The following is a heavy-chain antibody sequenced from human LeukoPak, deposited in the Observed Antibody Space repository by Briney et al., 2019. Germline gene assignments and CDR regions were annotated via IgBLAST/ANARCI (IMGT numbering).Heavy chain of an antibody. V-gene: IGHV3-9*01. D-gene: IGHD3-10*01. CDR1: GFTFDDYA. Sequence: GGSLRLFCAASGFTFDDYAMHWVRQAPGKGLEWVSGISWNSGSIGYADSVKGRFTISRDNAKNSLYLQMNSLRAEDTALYYCAKDTVRFSDYYYGMDVWGQGTTVTVSS. CDR3: AKDTVRFSDYYYGMDV. CDR2: ISWNSGSI. J-gene: IGHJ6*02.